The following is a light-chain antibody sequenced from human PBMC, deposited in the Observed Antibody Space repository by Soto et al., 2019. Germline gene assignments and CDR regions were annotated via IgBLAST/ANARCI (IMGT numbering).Light chain of an antibody. CDR1: GNDIGAYDY. CDR2: GVR. Sequence: ALTQPTSVSGSPGQSIAIPCTGNGNDIGAYDYVSWYQQHPGKAPRLLIHGVRNRPPGISSRFSGFKSGLTASLTISGLQAEDEADYYCSSFTTSRLYVFGPGTKVTVL. V-gene: IGLV2-14*01. CDR3: SSFTTSRLYV. J-gene: IGLJ1*01.